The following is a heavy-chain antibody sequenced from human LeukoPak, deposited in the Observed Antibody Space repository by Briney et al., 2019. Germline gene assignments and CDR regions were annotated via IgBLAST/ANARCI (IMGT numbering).Heavy chain of an antibody. Sequence: PGGSLRLSCAASGFSFSSYNMNWVRQAPGKGLEWVSYISSSGSTIYYADSVKGRFTISRDNAKNSLYLQMNSLRAEDTAIYYCARSSGWYHRGPDYYYYYMDVWGKGTTVTVSS. CDR2: ISSSGSTI. CDR3: ARSSGWYHRGPDYYYYYMDV. J-gene: IGHJ6*03. D-gene: IGHD6-19*01. CDR1: GFSFSSYN. V-gene: IGHV3-48*03.